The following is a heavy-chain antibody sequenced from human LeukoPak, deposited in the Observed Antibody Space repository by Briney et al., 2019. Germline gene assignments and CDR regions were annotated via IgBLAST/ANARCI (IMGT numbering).Heavy chain of an antibody. Sequence: LRLSCAASGFTFSSYTMSWIRQPPGKGLEWIGYIYYSGSTYYNPSLKSRVTISVDTSKNQFSLKLSSVTAADTAVYYCARDSYSSGWGFDPWGQGTLVTVSS. CDR3: ARDSYSSGWGFDP. CDR2: IYYSGST. V-gene: IGHV4-30-4*01. J-gene: IGHJ5*02. D-gene: IGHD6-19*01. CDR1: GFTFSSYT.